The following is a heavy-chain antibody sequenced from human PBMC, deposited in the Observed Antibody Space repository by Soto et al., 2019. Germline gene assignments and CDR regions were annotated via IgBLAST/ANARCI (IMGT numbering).Heavy chain of an antibody. V-gene: IGHV3-7*05. CDR3: TTELRWDVVINV. CDR2: IKQDGSEK. J-gene: IGHJ4*02. CDR1: GFTFSSYW. D-gene: IGHD2-8*01. Sequence: GGSLRLSCAASGFTFSSYWMSWVRQAPGKGLEWVANIKQDGSEKYYVDSVKDRFTISRDDSKNTLYLQMNSLKTEDTAVYYCTTELRWDVVINVWGLGTLVTVSS.